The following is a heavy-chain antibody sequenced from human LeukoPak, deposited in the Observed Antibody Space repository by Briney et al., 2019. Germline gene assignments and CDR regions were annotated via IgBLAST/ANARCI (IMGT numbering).Heavy chain of an antibody. CDR3: AGANRRRNWFDP. CDR2: INHSGST. CDR1: GGSFSGYY. Sequence: SETLSLTCAVYGGSFSGYYWSWIRQPPGKGLEWIGEINHSGSTNYNPSLKSRVTISVDTSKNQFSLKLSSVTAADTAVYYCAGANRRRNWFDPWGQGTLVTVSS. D-gene: IGHD1-14*01. V-gene: IGHV4-34*01. J-gene: IGHJ5*02.